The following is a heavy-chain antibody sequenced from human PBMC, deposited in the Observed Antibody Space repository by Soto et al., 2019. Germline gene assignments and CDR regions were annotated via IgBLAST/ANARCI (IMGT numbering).Heavy chain of an antibody. J-gene: IGHJ6*02. Sequence: ASVKVSCKASGFTFTSSAVQWVRQARGQRLEWIGWIVVGSGNTNYAQKFQERVTITRDMSTSTAYMELSSLRSEDTAVYYCAAELSCSGGSCYPIYGMDVWGQGTTVTVSS. V-gene: IGHV1-58*01. CDR2: IVVGSGNT. D-gene: IGHD2-15*01. CDR3: AAELSCSGGSCYPIYGMDV. CDR1: GFTFTSSA.